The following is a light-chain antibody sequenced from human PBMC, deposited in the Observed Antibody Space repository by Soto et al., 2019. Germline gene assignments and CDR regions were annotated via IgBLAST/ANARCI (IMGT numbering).Light chain of an antibody. CDR2: AAS. V-gene: IGKV1-39*01. Sequence: DIQMNQSPPSLSASVGDRVTITCRASQSISKSLNWYQQKLGKAPKVLISAASSLQSGVPSRFSGSGSGTDFTLTISSVQPEDFATYFCQHSYTAPCTFGQGSKLEIK. J-gene: IGKJ2*02. CDR1: QSISKS. CDR3: QHSYTAPCT.